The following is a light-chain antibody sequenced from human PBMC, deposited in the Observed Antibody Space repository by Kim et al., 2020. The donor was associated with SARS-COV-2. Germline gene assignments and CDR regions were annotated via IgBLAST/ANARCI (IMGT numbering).Light chain of an antibody. CDR3: QQYNDWPRT. CDR2: SAS. Sequence: VSPGERATRSCRASQGIHTNLAWYQHKPGQGPRLVIYSASTRDTGIPARFSGSGSGTEFTLTISSLQSEDVAVYYCQQYNDWPRTFGQGTKLEIK. J-gene: IGKJ1*01. CDR1: QGIHTN. V-gene: IGKV3-15*01.